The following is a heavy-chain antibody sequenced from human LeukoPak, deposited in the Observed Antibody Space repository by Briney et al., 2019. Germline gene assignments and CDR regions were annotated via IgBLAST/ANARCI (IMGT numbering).Heavy chain of an antibody. CDR1: GDSISRYY. Sequence: PSETLSLTCTVSGDSISRYYWSWIRQHPGKGLEWIGYIHSNGRTNYNPSFKSRVTMSLDTSKNQFSLNLSSVTAADTAVYYCARHDYFYDSGTYHAAFDIWGQGTMVTVSS. D-gene: IGHD3-22*01. J-gene: IGHJ3*02. CDR2: IHSNGRT. CDR3: ARHDYFYDSGTYHAAFDI. V-gene: IGHV4-59*08.